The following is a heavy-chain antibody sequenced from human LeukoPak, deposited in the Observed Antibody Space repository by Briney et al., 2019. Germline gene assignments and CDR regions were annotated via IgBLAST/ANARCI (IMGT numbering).Heavy chain of an antibody. CDR2: IYYSGST. J-gene: IGHJ4*02. V-gene: IGHV4-59*01. CDR1: GGSISSYY. D-gene: IGHD5-12*01. Sequence: SETLSLICTVPGGSISSYYWSWIRQPPGKGLEWIGYIYYSGSTNYNPSLKSRVTISVDTSKNQFSLKLSSVTAADTAVYYCAISEGGYSGYDLFDYWGQGTLVTVSS. CDR3: AISEGGYSGYDLFDY.